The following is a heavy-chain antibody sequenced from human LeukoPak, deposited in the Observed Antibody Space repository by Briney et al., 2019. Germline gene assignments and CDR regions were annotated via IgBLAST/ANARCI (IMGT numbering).Heavy chain of an antibody. CDR3: ARPMTTESAFDI. Sequence: PSETLSLTCTVSGGSISSSSYSWGWIRQPPGRGLEWIGSIYYSGSTCYNPSLKSRVTISVDTSKNQFSLKLSSVTAADTAVYYCARPMTTESAFDIWGQGTMVTVSS. J-gene: IGHJ3*02. D-gene: IGHD4-11*01. CDR2: IYYSGST. CDR1: GGSISSSSYS. V-gene: IGHV4-39*01.